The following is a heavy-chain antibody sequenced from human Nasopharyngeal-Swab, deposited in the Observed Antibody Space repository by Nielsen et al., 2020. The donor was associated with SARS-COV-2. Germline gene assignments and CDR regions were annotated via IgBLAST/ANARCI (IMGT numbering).Heavy chain of an antibody. Sequence: SETLSLTCTVSGGSIGTYYWSWIRQPPGKGLEWIGYIYYTGSTMYNPSLKGRVTLSVDTSENQFSLRLTSVTAADSAVYYCARQDVSGSYRFMVYWGQGPLVTVSS. V-gene: IGHV4-59*08. CDR1: GGSIGTYY. D-gene: IGHD3-16*02. CDR3: ARQDVSGSYRFMVY. J-gene: IGHJ4*02. CDR2: IYYTGST.